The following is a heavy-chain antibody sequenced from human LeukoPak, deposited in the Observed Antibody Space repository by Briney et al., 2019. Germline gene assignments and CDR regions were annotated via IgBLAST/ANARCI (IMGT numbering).Heavy chain of an antibody. D-gene: IGHD3-22*01. CDR2: IYSGGTT. V-gene: IGHV3-53*01. J-gene: IGHJ4*02. CDR1: GFTVNSNY. Sequence: GGSLRLSCAASGFTVNSNYMSWFRRAPGQALECLSIIYSGGTTHYADSVKGRFTISRDNTKNTLYLQMNSLRAEDTAVYYCARGDRAASGYDYWGQGTLVTVSS. CDR3: ARGDRAASGYDY.